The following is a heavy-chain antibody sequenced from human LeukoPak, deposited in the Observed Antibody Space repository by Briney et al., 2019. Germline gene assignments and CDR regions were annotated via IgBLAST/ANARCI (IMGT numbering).Heavy chain of an antibody. CDR1: GFTFSSYA. CDR2: ISYDGSNK. V-gene: IGHV3-30-3*01. Sequence: PGGSLRLSCAASGFTFSSYAMHWLRQAPGKGLEGVAVISYDGSNKYYADSVKGRFTISRDNSKNTLYLQMNSLRAEDTAVYYCARDYYYDSSGYSDNFDYWGQGTLVTVSS. D-gene: IGHD3-22*01. CDR3: ARDYYYDSSGYSDNFDY. J-gene: IGHJ4*02.